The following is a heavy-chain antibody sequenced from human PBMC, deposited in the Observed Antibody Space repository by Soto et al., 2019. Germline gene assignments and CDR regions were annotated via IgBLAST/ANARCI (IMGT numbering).Heavy chain of an antibody. CDR2: VNAENGNT. J-gene: IGHJ4*02. D-gene: IGHD3-10*02. V-gene: IGHV1-3*01. CDR1: GYTFTTYA. Sequence: QVQLVQSGAEVKKPGASVRVSCKASGYTFTTYAIHWVRQAPGQRLEWMVWVNAENGNTKYSQKFQGRVTITVDTSASTAYMEMSSLRAEDTAVYYCARDIFGLLTLGVSDFWGQGTLVTVSS. CDR3: ARDIFGLLTLGVSDF.